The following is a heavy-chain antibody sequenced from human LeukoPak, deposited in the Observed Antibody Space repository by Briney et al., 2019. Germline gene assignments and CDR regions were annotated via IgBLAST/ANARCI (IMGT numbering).Heavy chain of an antibody. CDR3: ATDNSDYGPYYLDY. V-gene: IGHV4-39*07. J-gene: IGHJ4*02. D-gene: IGHD5-12*01. CDR2: MYYSGST. CDR1: GGSISSSSYY. Sequence: SETLSLTCTVSGGSISSSSYYWGWIRQPPGKGLEWIGSMYYSGSTYYNPSLKSRVTISVDTSKNQFSLKLSSVTAADTAVYYCATDNSDYGPYYLDYWGQGTLVTVSS.